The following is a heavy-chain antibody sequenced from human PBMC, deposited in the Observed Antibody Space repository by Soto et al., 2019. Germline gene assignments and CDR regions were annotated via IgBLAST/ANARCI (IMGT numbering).Heavy chain of an antibody. D-gene: IGHD5-12*01. Sequence: ASVKVSCKASGGTFSSYAISWVRQAPGQGLEWMGWIIANYGKTNYAQKLQGRVTMTTDTSTSTAYMELRSLRSDDTAVYYCARGDSGYDWYFDLWGRGTLVTVSS. CDR2: IIANYGKT. V-gene: IGHV1-18*01. CDR1: GGTFSSYA. CDR3: ARGDSGYDWYFDL. J-gene: IGHJ2*01.